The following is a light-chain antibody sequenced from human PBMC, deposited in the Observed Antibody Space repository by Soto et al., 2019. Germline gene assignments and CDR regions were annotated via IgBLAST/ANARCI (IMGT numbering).Light chain of an antibody. CDR2: SAS. CDR3: QQADSFPWT. J-gene: IGKJ1*01. V-gene: IGKV1-12*02. CDR1: QSISTW. Sequence: DIQMTQSPSFVSASVGDRVAITCRASQSISTWLAWYQQKPGGTPKLLIYSASSLQSGVPSRFRGSGSETDFTLTISSLQPEDFASYFCQQADSFPWTFGQGTKVE.